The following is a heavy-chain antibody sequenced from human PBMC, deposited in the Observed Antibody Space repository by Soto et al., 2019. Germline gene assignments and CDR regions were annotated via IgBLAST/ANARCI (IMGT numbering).Heavy chain of an antibody. CDR2: IYYSGST. V-gene: IGHV4-31*03. Sequence: SETLSLTCTVSGGSISSGGYYWSWIRQHPGKGLEWIGYIYYSGSTYYNPSLKSRVTISVDTSKNQFSLKLSSVTAADTAVYYCARELIAAAATNYYYYGMDVWGQGTTVTVSS. CDR3: ARELIAAAATNYYYYGMDV. J-gene: IGHJ6*02. D-gene: IGHD6-13*01. CDR1: GGSISSGGYY.